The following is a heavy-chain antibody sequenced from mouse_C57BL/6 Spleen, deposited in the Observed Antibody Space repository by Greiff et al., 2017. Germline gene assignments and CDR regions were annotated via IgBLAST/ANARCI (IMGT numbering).Heavy chain of an antibody. CDR3: ARYDYDGLAY. CDR1: GYAFTNSL. V-gene: IGHV1-54*01. J-gene: IGHJ3*01. Sequence: VQLQQSGAELVRPGTSVKVSCKASGYAFTNSLIEWVKQRPGQGLEWIGVINPGSGGTNYNEKFKGKATLTADKSSSTAYMQLSSLTSEDSAVYFCARYDYDGLAYWGQGTLVTVSA. D-gene: IGHD2-4*01. CDR2: INPGSGGT.